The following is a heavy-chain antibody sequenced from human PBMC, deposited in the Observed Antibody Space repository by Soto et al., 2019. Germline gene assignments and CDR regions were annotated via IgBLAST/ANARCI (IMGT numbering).Heavy chain of an antibody. J-gene: IGHJ4*02. CDR1: GFTFSSYW. CDR3: SRGATKEYDHIWGSNTVGRCFGR. CDR2: IKQDGSEK. D-gene: IGHD3-16*01. Sequence: EVQLVESGGGLVQPGGSLRLSCAASGFTFSSYWMSWVRQAPGKGLEWVANIKQDGSEKYYVDSVKGRFTISRDNAKNSRYLLMTSVRAEDRAVYCCSRGATKEYDHIWGSNTVGRCFGRWGPGPLVTVSS. V-gene: IGHV3-7*01.